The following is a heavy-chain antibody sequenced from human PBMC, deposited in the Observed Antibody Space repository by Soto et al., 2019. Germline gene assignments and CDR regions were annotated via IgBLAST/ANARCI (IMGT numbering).Heavy chain of an antibody. CDR3: ARDGYDSSGSYYFDY. CDR2: TRNKANSYTT. CDR1: GFTFSDHY. Sequence: GGSLRLSCAASGFTFSDHYMDWVRQAPGKGLEWVGRTRNKANSYTTEYAASVKGRFTISRDDSKNSLYLQMNSLKTEDAAVYYFARDGYDSSGSYYFDYWGQGTLVTVSS. D-gene: IGHD3-22*01. V-gene: IGHV3-72*01. J-gene: IGHJ4*02.